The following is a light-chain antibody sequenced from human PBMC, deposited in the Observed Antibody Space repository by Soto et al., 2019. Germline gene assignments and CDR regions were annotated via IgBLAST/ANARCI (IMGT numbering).Light chain of an antibody. CDR2: GAS. V-gene: IGKV3-15*01. CDR3: QQYTNWPYT. CDR1: QSVGSN. Sequence: EIVMTQSPATLSVSPGERASLSCRASQSVGSNLAWYQQTAGQAPRLLIYGASTRATGIPARFSGSGSGTEFTLTINSLQSEDFAVYSCQQYTNWPYTFGQGTKLEI. J-gene: IGKJ2*01.